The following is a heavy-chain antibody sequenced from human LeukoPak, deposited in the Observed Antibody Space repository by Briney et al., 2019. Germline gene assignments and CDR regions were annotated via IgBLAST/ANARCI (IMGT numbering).Heavy chain of an antibody. CDR2: IYPGDSDT. V-gene: IGHV5-51*01. Sequence: GESLKISCKGSGYSFTSYWIGWGRQMPGKGLEWMGIIYPGDSDTRYSPSFQGKATISADKSISTAYLQWSSLKASDTAMYYCSLYGGNSNTDYWGQGTLVTVSS. CDR3: SLYGGNSNTDY. J-gene: IGHJ4*02. D-gene: IGHD2-21*01. CDR1: GYSFTSYW.